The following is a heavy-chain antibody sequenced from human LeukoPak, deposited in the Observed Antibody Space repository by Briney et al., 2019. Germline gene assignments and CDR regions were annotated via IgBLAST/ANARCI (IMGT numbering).Heavy chain of an antibody. CDR1: GFTFDDYA. D-gene: IGHD3-3*01. V-gene: IGHV3-15*01. Sequence: GGSLRLSCAASGFTFDDYAMHWVRQAPGKGLEWVGRIKSKTDGGTKDYAAPVKGRFTISRDDSKNTLYLQMNSLKTEDTAVYYCSTDGGVPRGGGFDYWGQGTLVTVSS. CDR2: IKSKTDGGTK. J-gene: IGHJ4*02. CDR3: STDGGVPRGGGFDY.